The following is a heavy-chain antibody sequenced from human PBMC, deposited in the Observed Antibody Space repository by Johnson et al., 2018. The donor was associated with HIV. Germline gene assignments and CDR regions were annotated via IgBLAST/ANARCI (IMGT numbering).Heavy chain of an antibody. CDR2: INSDGSDT. J-gene: IGHJ3*02. V-gene: IGHV3-74*01. Sequence: VQLVESGGAFVQPGGSLRLSCAASRFTFSSYWMHWVRQVPGKGLVWVSGINSDGSDTRYADSVKGRFTISRDNAKTTLYLQMNSLRAEDTAVYYCAREVNAFDIWCQGTMVTVSS. D-gene: IGHD3-22*01. CDR3: AREVNAFDI. CDR1: RFTFSSYW.